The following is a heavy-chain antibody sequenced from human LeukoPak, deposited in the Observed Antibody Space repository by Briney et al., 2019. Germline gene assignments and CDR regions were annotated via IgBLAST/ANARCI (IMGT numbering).Heavy chain of an antibody. CDR3: VRRDTGWNYFDY. V-gene: IGHV4-59*08. J-gene: IGHJ4*02. CDR2: IYYTGRD. Sequence: SETLSLTCAVSGGSINSHYWDWIRQPPGKGLEWIGDIYYTGRDNYNPSLKSRVTISVDTSKNLLSLTLNSVLADDTAIYYCVRRDTGWNYFDYWGQGVLLTVSS. CDR1: GGSINSHY. D-gene: IGHD6-19*01.